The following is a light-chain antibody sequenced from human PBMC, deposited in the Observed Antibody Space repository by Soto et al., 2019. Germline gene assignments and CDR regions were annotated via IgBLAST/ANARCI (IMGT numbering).Light chain of an antibody. CDR3: QQYDNLPLT. V-gene: IGKV1-33*01. CDR1: QDISNY. Sequence: DIQMTQSPSSLSASVGDRVTITCQASQDISNYLNWYQQKPWKAPKLLIYDASNLETGFSSRFSGSGSGTDFNFTISSLQPEDIATYYCQQYDNLPLTFGGGTQVEIK. J-gene: IGKJ4*01. CDR2: DAS.